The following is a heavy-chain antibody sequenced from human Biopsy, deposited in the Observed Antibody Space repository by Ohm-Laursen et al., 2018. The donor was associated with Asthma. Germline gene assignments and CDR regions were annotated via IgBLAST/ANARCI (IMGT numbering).Heavy chain of an antibody. Sequence: SLRLSCAASGFTFRDYYMTWIRQAPGKGLEWVAYISSRGSNIFYADSVKGRFTISRDNAQKSLFLQMGSLRAEDTAIYYCARVFESSEWGPFYHFGLDVWGQGTLVTVSS. CDR3: ARVFESSEWGPFYHFGLDV. D-gene: IGHD3/OR15-3a*01. CDR2: ISSRGSNI. CDR1: GFTFRDYY. V-gene: IGHV3-11*01. J-gene: IGHJ4*02.